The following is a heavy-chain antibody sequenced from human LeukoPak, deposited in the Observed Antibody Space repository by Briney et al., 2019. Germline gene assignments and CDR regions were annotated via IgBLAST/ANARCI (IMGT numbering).Heavy chain of an antibody. CDR1: GFTFSSYT. J-gene: IGHJ4*02. CDR2: ISGRGEST. Sequence: GGSLRLSCAASGFTFSSYTMSWVRQAPGEGLEWLSAISGRGESTFYAPSVKGRFAISRDNSDNTLYLQMSSLRVDDTAVYFCAKERQTGDYFTSDYWGQGTLVTVSS. D-gene: IGHD4-17*01. CDR3: AKERQTGDYFTSDY. V-gene: IGHV3-23*01.